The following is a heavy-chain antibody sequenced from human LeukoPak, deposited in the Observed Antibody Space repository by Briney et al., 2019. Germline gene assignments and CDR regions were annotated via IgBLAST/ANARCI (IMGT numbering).Heavy chain of an antibody. D-gene: IGHD1-26*01. CDR2: FYYGGNA. J-gene: IGHJ4*02. Sequence: CYWGWIRQPPGKGLEWIGSFYYGGNANYRSTLKSRVTISEDTAKNQFSLKLTSVIAADTAVYFCVRLMPLGAFDFWGQGALVTVSS. V-gene: IGHV4-39*07. CDR1: CY. CDR3: VRLMPLGAFDF.